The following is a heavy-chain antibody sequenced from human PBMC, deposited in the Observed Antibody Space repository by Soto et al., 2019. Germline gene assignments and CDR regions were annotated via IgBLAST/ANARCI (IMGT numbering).Heavy chain of an antibody. Sequence: PSDTLSLTCTVSGGSISSYYWSWIRQPPGKGLEWIGYIYYSGSTNYNPSLKSRVTISVDTSKNQFSLKLSSVTAADTAVYYCASCIVGATRFDYWGQGTMVTVYS. D-gene: IGHD1-26*01. CDR3: ASCIVGATRFDY. CDR2: IYYSGST. V-gene: IGHV4-59*01. CDR1: GGSISSYY. J-gene: IGHJ4*02.